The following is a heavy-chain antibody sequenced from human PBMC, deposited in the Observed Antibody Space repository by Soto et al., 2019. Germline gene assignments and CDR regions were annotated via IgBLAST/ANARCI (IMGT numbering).Heavy chain of an antibody. V-gene: IGHV1-24*01. Sequence: ASVKVSCKASGYTFTSYAMNWVRQAPGKGLEWMGGFDPEDGETIYAQKFQGRVTMTEDTSTDTDYMELSSLRSEDTAVYYCATSPHYYYDSSGSLNWGQGTLVTV. CDR2: FDPEDGET. CDR3: ATSPHYYYDSSGSLN. D-gene: IGHD3-22*01. J-gene: IGHJ4*02. CDR1: GYTFTSYA.